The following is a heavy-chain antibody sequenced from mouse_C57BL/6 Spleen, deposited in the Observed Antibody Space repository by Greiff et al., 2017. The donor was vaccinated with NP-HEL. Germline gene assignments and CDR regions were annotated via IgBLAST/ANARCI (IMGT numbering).Heavy chain of an antibody. CDR2: IYPGDGDT. CDR1: GYAFSSSW. J-gene: IGHJ1*03. Sequence: QVQLQQSGPELVKPGASVKISCKASGYAFSSSWMNWVKQRPGKGLEWIGRIYPGDGDTNYNGKFKGKATLTADKSSSTAYMQLSSLTSEDSAVYFCARSPSYYGSSHWYFDVWGTGTTVTVSS. V-gene: IGHV1-82*01. CDR3: ARSPSYYGSSHWYFDV. D-gene: IGHD1-1*01.